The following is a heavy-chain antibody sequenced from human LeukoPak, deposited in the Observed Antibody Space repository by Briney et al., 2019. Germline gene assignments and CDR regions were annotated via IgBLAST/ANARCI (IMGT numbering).Heavy chain of an antibody. D-gene: IGHD3-22*01. CDR2: ISGDGGST. CDR1: GFTFDDYA. V-gene: IGHV3-43*02. Sequence: GGSLRLSCAASGFTFDDYAMHWVRQAPGKGLEWVSLISGDGGSTYYADSVKGRFTISRDNSKNSLYLQMNSLRTEDTALYYRAKDRDMIEGAFDIWGQGTMVTVSS. CDR3: AKDRDMIEGAFDI. J-gene: IGHJ3*02.